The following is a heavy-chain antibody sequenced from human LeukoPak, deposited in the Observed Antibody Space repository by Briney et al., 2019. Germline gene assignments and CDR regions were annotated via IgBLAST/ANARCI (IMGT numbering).Heavy chain of an antibody. J-gene: IGHJ6*03. CDR2: IWYDGTNK. V-gene: IGHV3-33*06. Sequence: GGSLRLSCEASGFNLSSYGMHWVRQAPGKGLEWVGVIWYDGTNKQYADSVKGRFTISRDNSKNTLYLLMNSLRAEDTAVYYCAKTIVPAAPIYYYYMDVWGNGTTLTVS. D-gene: IGHD2-2*01. CDR1: GFNLSSYG. CDR3: AKTIVPAAPIYYYYMDV.